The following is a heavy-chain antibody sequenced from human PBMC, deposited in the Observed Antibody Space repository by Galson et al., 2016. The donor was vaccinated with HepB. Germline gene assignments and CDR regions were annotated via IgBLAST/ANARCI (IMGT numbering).Heavy chain of an antibody. J-gene: IGHJ3*02. CDR1: GGSFSGYY. CDR3: ARGHSFRDFDRRRGAFDI. D-gene: IGHD3-9*01. V-gene: IGHV4-34*01. Sequence: ETLSLTCAVDGGSFSGYYWNWIRQPPGKGLEWIGEIFQNGSPNYNPSLKGRVTVSLDRSQNHFSLRLTSVTAADTAVYYCARGHSFRDFDRRRGAFDIWGQGTMVTVAS. CDR2: IFQNGSP.